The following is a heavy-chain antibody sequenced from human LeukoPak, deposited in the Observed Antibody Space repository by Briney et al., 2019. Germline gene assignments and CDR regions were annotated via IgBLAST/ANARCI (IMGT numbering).Heavy chain of an antibody. Sequence: PGGSLRLSCAASGFTFSNAWMNWVRQAPGKGLEWVGRIKSKTDGGTTDYAAPVKGRFTISRDDSKNTLYLQMNSLKTEGTAVYYCTTDFLTITGPFFDYWGQGTLVTVSS. CDR2: IKSKTDGGTT. CDR3: TTDFLTITGPFFDY. J-gene: IGHJ4*02. V-gene: IGHV3-15*07. CDR1: GFTFSNAW. D-gene: IGHD1-14*01.